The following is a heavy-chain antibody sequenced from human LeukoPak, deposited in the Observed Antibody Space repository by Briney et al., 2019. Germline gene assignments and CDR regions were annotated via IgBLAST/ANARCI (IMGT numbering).Heavy chain of an antibody. Sequence: GASVKVSCKASGYTFTSYDINWVRQATGQGLEWMGWMNPNSGNTGYAQKFQGRVTMTRNTSISTAYMELSSLRSEDTAVYYCARGPPYYYDSSGYYLYYYYYYGMDVWGQGTTVTVSS. J-gene: IGHJ6*02. CDR3: ARGPPYYYDSSGYYLYYYYYYGMDV. D-gene: IGHD3-22*01. CDR2: MNPNSGNT. CDR1: GYTFTSYD. V-gene: IGHV1-8*01.